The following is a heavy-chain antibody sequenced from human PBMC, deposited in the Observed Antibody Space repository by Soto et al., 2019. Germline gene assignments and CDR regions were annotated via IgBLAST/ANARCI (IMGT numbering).Heavy chain of an antibody. CDR3: ARGDTIFGVVIIRRYALDI. Sequence: GLEWMGWINPNSGGTNYAQKFQGWVTMTRDTSISTAYMELSRLRSDDTAVYYCARGDTIFGVVIIRRYALDIWGQGTMVTVS. D-gene: IGHD3-3*01. J-gene: IGHJ3*02. CDR2: INPNSGGT. V-gene: IGHV1-2*04.